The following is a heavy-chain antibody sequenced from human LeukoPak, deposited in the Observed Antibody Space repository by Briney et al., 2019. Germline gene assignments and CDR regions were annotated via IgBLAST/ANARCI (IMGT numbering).Heavy chain of an antibody. Sequence: GESLKISCKGSGYSFTSYWIGWVRQMPGKGLEWMGIIYPGDSDTRYSPSFQGQVTISADKSISTAYLQWSSLKASDTAMYYCARRYCSSTSCKDSENFDYWGQGTLVTVSS. V-gene: IGHV5-51*01. CDR1: GYSFTSYW. D-gene: IGHD2-2*01. J-gene: IGHJ4*02. CDR2: IYPGDSDT. CDR3: ARRYCSSTSCKDSENFDY.